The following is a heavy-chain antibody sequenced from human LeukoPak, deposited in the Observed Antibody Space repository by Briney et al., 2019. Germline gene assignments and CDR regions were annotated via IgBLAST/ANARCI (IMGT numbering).Heavy chain of an antibody. Sequence: ASVKVSCKVSGYTLTELSMHWVRQAPGKGLEWVGGFDPEDGETIYAQKFQGRVTMTEDTSTDTAYMELSSLRSEDTAVYYCATDPVFGLGATNTWSFAYWGQGTLVTVSS. CDR1: GYTLTELS. V-gene: IGHV1-24*01. CDR2: FDPEDGET. J-gene: IGHJ4*02. CDR3: ATDPVFGLGATNTWSFAY. D-gene: IGHD1-26*01.